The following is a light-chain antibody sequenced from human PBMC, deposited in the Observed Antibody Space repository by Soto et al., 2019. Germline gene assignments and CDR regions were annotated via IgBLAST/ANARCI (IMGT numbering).Light chain of an antibody. J-gene: IGKJ4*01. V-gene: IGKV1-39*01. Sequence: DIQLTQSPSSLSASVGDRVTITCRASQSIRSYLNWYQQKPGKAPKLLIYAASSLQTGVSSRFSGSGSGTDFPLTISNLQPEDFATYYCQQTSSTPTFGGGTKVEIK. CDR3: QQTSSTPT. CDR1: QSIRSY. CDR2: AAS.